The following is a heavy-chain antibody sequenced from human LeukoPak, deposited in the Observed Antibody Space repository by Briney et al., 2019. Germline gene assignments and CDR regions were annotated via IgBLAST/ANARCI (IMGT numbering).Heavy chain of an antibody. CDR2: ISAYNGNT. CDR1: GYTFTSYG. D-gene: IGHD2-8*01. J-gene: IGHJ4*02. Sequence: ASVKVSCKASGYTFTSYGISWVRQAPGQGLEWMGWISAYNGNTNYAQKLQGRVTMTTGTSTSTAYMELRSLRSDDTAVYYCARRSLAYCTNGVCPFDYWGQGTLVTVSS. CDR3: ARRSLAYCTNGVCPFDY. V-gene: IGHV1-18*01.